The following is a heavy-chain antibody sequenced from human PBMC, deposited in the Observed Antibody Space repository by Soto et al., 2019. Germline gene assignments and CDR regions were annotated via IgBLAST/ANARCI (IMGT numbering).Heavy chain of an antibody. CDR1: GGSISSYY. CDR2: IYYSGST. V-gene: IGHV4-59*01. Sequence: SETLSLTCTVSGGSISSYYWSWIRQPPGKGLEWIGYIYYSGSTNYNPSLKSRFTISVDTAKNQFSLKLSSVTAADTAVYYCARLNYDFWSGYYFAPAFDIWGQGTMVTVSS. D-gene: IGHD3-3*01. J-gene: IGHJ3*02. CDR3: ARLNYDFWSGYYFAPAFDI.